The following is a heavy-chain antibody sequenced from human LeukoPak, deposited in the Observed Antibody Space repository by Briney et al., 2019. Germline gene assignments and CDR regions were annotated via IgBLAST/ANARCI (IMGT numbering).Heavy chain of an antibody. D-gene: IGHD3-22*01. J-gene: IGHJ4*02. V-gene: IGHV4-61*05. CDR1: GGSISSSSYY. CDR3: AGEGYYDSSGYYYVDY. Sequence: PSETLSLTCTVSGGSISSSSYYWSWIRQPPGKGLEWIGYIYYSGSTNYNPSLKSRVTMSVDTSKNQFSLKLSSVTAADTAVYYCAGEGYYDSSGYYYVDYWGQGTLVTVSS. CDR2: IYYSGST.